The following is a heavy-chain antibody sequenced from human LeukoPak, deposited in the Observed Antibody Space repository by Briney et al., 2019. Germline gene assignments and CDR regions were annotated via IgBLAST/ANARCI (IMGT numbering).Heavy chain of an antibody. V-gene: IGHV3-30*18. J-gene: IGHJ4*02. CDR3: AKDTPLYYDSSGYLDY. CDR1: GFTFSGYG. CDR2: ISYDGSNK. D-gene: IGHD3-22*01. Sequence: GGSLRLSCAASGFTFSGYGMHWVRQAPGKGLEWVAVISYDGSNKYYADSVKGRFTISRDNSKNTLYLQMNSLRAEDTAVYYCAKDTPLYYDSSGYLDYWGQGTLVTVSS.